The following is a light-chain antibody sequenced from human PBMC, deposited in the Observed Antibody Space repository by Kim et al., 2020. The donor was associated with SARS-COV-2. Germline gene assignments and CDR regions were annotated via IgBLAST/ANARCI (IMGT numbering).Light chain of an antibody. J-gene: IGLJ3*02. V-gene: IGLV3-21*04. CDR2: YNS. CDR3: QVWDSGSDHWV. CDR1: NIGSQR. Sequence: APGKAASITGGRNNIGSQRVHWYQQKPGQAPVLVIYYNSDRPSGIPERFSGSNSGNTATLTISRVEAGDEADYYCQVWDSGSDHWVFGGGTKLTVL.